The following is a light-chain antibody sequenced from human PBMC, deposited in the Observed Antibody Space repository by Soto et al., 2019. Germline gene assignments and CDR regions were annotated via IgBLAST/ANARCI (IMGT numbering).Light chain of an antibody. CDR1: QAISDY. Sequence: VIWVTQSPSLLSASTGDRVTISCRMSQAISDYLAWYQQKPGKAPELLIYAASALQSGVPSRFSGSGSGTDFTLTISRLEPEDFAVYYCQQYGSSPLTFGGGTKVEIK. CDR2: AAS. V-gene: IGKV1D-8*03. CDR3: QQYGSSPLT. J-gene: IGKJ4*01.